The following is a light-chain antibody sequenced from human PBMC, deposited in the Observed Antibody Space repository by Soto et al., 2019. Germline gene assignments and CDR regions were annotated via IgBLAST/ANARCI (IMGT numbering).Light chain of an antibody. CDR1: SSNIGRHT. CDR3: AAWDGSLSGPV. CDR2: GNN. Sequence: QSVLTQPPSASGTPGQRVTVSCSGSSSNIGRHTVHWYQQFPGTAPKLLIYGNNQRPSGVPERFSGSTSGTSASLAISGLQSVDEARYYCAAWDGSLSGPVFGGGTQLTVL. J-gene: IGLJ3*02. V-gene: IGLV1-44*01.